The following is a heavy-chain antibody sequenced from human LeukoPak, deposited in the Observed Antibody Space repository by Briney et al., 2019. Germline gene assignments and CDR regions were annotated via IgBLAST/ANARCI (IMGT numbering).Heavy chain of an antibody. CDR3: ASSILGAYYFNY. V-gene: IGHV1-69*05. CDR2: IIPIFGTA. CDR1: GGTFSSYA. J-gene: IGHJ4*02. Sequence: SVKVSCKASGGTFSSYAISWVRQAPGQGLEWMGGIIPIFGTANYAQKFQGRVTITTDGSTSTAYMELSSLRSEDTAVYYCASSILGAYYFNYWGQGTLVTVSS.